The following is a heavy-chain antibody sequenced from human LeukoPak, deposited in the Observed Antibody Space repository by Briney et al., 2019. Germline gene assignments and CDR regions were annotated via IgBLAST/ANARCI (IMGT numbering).Heavy chain of an antibody. Sequence: PSETLSLTCAVYGGSFSNYYWSWIRQPPGKGLEWIGEINHSGSTNYNPSLKSRVTISVDTSKNQFSLKLNSVTAADTAVYYCAMTLSEYSSSPAIWGQGTLVTVSS. CDR2: INHSGST. D-gene: IGHD6-13*01. J-gene: IGHJ4*02. CDR3: AMTLSEYSSSPAI. CDR1: GGSFSNYY. V-gene: IGHV4-34*01.